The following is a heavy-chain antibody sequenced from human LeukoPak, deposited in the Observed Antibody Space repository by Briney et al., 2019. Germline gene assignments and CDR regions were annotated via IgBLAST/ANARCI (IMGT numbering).Heavy chain of an antibody. V-gene: IGHV1-2*06. CDR3: ARKCSGGSCYGGDY. CDR1: GYTFTGYY. CDR2: INPNSGGT. J-gene: IGHJ4*02. Sequence: GASVKVSCKASGYTFTGYYMHWVRQAPGQGLEWMGRINPNSGGTNYAQKFQGRVTMTRDTSISTAYMELSRLRSDDTAVYYCARKCSGGSCYGGDYWGQGTLVTLSS. D-gene: IGHD2-15*01.